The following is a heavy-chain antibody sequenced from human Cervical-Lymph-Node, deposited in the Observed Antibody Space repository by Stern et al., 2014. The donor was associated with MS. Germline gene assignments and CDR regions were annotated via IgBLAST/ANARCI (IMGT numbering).Heavy chain of an antibody. V-gene: IGHV3-21*04. CDR1: GLNFRFYS. D-gene: IGHD2/OR15-2a*01. Sequence: EVQLEESGGGLVKPGGSLRLSCAASGLNFRFYSMNWVRQAPGKGLEWVSSISTHRNDSYYADSVTGRFTISRDNAKNTLFLQMNNVRAEDTAVYYCGTVNNYFAMDVWGQGTTVTVS. CDR3: GTVNNYFAMDV. J-gene: IGHJ6*02. CDR2: ISTHRNDS.